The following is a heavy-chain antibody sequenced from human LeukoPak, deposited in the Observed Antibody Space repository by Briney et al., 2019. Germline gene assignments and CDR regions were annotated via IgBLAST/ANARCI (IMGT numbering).Heavy chain of an antibody. CDR2: ISYDGSNK. CDR1: GFTFSSYA. V-gene: IGHV3-30-3*01. Sequence: GRSLRLSCAASGFTFSSYAMHWVRQAPDKGLEWVAVISYDGSNKYYADSVKGRFTISRDNSKNTLYLQMNSLRAEDTAVYYCARDPLRYFDWLLYYYYGMDVWGQGTTVTVSS. D-gene: IGHD3-9*01. CDR3: ARDPLRYFDWLLYYYYGMDV. J-gene: IGHJ6*02.